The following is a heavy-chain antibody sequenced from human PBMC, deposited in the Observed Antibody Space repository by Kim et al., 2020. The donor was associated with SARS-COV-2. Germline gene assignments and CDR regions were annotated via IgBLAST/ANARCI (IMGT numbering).Heavy chain of an antibody. CDR3: ARVGRAASSNGFDF. J-gene: IGHJ4*02. CDR1: GYTFSSYA. D-gene: IGHD6-13*01. V-gene: IGHV1-18*01. Sequence: ASVKVSCKASGYTFSSYAISWVRQAPGQGLEWMGWISINSLNTNYAEKFQDRVTLTTHTFTTTAYMELRGLRSDDTAVYYCARVGRAASSNGFDFWGQGTLVTVSS. CDR2: ISINSLNT.